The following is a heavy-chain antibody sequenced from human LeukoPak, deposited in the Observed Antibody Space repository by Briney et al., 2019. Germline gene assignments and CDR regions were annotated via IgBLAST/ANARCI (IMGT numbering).Heavy chain of an antibody. CDR3: ASANYYGSGSYYTAPFDY. V-gene: IGHV3-30-3*01. J-gene: IGHJ4*02. Sequence: GGSLRLSCAAPGFTFSSYAMHWVRQAPGKGLGWVAVISYDGSNKYYAESVKGRFTISRDNSKNTLYLQMNSLRAEDTAVYYCASANYYGSGSYYTAPFDYWGQGTLVTVSS. CDR1: GFTFSSYA. CDR2: ISYDGSNK. D-gene: IGHD3-10*01.